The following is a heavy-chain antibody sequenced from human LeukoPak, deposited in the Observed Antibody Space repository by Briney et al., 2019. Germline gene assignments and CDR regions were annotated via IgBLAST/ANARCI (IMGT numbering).Heavy chain of an antibody. J-gene: IGHJ6*02. D-gene: IGHD6-13*01. Sequence: SETLSRTCTVSGGSISSYYWSWIRQPPGKGLEWIGYIYYSGSTNYNPSLKSRVTISVDTSKNQFSLKLSSVTAADTAVYYCARPGIFYGMDVWGQGTTVTVSS. CDR2: IYYSGST. CDR3: ARPGIFYGMDV. CDR1: GGSISSYY. V-gene: IGHV4-59*08.